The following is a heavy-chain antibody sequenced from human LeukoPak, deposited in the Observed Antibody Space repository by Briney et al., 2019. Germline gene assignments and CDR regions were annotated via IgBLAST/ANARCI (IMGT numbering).Heavy chain of an antibody. CDR1: GFTFSSYE. J-gene: IGHJ4*02. D-gene: IGHD3-10*01. V-gene: IGHV3-48*03. Sequence: GGSLRLSCAASGFTFSSYEMNWVRQAPGKGLEWVSYIRSNESPIFYADSVKGRFTISRDNAKNSLSLLMNSLRAEDTAVYYCARDGGSGILDWGEGTLVT. CDR2: IRSNESPI. CDR3: ARDGGSGILD.